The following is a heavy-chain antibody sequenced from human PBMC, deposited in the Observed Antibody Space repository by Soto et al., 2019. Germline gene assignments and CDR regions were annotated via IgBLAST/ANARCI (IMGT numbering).Heavy chain of an antibody. CDR1: GGSINDYY. J-gene: IGHJ6*03. CDR3: ERYVGEGDYKAV. V-gene: IGHV4-59*12. Sequence: SETLSLTCTVSGGSINDYYWSWTRQPPGKGLEWIAYGLRPDYTGYNPSLRNRVTISSDTSKNQFSLRLISVTAADTAVYYCERYVGEGDYKAVWGKGTTVTVSS. CDR2: GLRPDYT. D-gene: IGHD3-16*01.